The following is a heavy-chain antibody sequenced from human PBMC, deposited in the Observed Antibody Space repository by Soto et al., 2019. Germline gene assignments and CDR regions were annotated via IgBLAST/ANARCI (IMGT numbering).Heavy chain of an antibody. J-gene: IGHJ4*02. D-gene: IGHD3-22*01. CDR1: GYSFTSYW. Sequence: PGESLKISCKGSGYSFTSYWISWVRQMPGKGLEWMGRIDPSDSYTNYSPSFQGHVPISADKSISTAYLQWSSLKASDTAMYYCARHQDCYDSRGYSVGTGEYLDYWVQGTLVTVSS. CDR2: IDPSDSYT. V-gene: IGHV5-10-1*01. CDR3: ARHQDCYDSRGYSVGTGEYLDY.